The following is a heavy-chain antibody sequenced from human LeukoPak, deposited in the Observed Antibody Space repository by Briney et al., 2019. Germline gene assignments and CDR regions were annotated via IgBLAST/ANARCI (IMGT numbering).Heavy chain of an antibody. Sequence: GGSLRLSCAASGFAVSTKFMTWVRQPRAKGLQWVSVIYTGGLTYYADCVQGRFTISRDNSKNPLYLQMNNLKADDTAVYYCAKDEAAAGGGLDYWGQGPLVIVSS. J-gene: IGHJ4*02. CDR3: AKDEAAAGGGLDY. CDR1: GFAVSTKF. D-gene: IGHD6-13*01. V-gene: IGHV3-53*01. CDR2: IYTGGLT.